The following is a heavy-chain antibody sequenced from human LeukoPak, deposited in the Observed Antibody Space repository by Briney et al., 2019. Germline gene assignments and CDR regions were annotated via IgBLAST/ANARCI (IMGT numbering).Heavy chain of an antibody. CDR3: ARGGSSGYWGYFDH. Sequence: GGSLRLSCVASGFTFSDYYMSWIRQAPGKGLEWVSSIGGIYVETFYADSVQGRFTISRDNSKNTVYLQMSDLRDEDTAVYYCARGGSSGYWGYFDHWGQGTLVTVSS. J-gene: IGHJ4*02. D-gene: IGHD6-25*01. V-gene: IGHV3-23*01. CDR1: GFTFSDYY. CDR2: IGGIYVET.